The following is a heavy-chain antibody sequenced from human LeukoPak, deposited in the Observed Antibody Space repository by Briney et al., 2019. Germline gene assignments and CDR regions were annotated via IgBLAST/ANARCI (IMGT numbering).Heavy chain of an antibody. V-gene: IGHV1-46*01. J-gene: IGHJ3*02. Sequence: ASVKVSCKASGYTFTSYYMHWVRQTPGQGLEWMGIINPSGGSTSYAQKFQGRVTMTRDTSTSTVYMELSSLRSEDTAVYYCARGDIVVVPAATYAFDIWGQGTMVTVSS. CDR1: GYTFTSYY. D-gene: IGHD2-2*01. CDR2: INPSGGST. CDR3: ARGDIVVVPAATYAFDI.